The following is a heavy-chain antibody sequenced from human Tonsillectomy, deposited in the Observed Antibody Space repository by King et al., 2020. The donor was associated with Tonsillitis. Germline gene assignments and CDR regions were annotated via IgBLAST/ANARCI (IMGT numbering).Heavy chain of an antibody. V-gene: IGHV5-10-1*03. CDR1: GYNFTNYW. D-gene: IGHD3-16*01. Sequence: QLVQSRAEVKKPGESLRISCKASGYNFTNYWIMWVRQTPGQGLEWMGRIDPTDSAAHYNPSFQGHVTISVDKSINTAFLQWSRLEASDTAMYYCAGRLSGAKNYGEIRLDPWGQGTLVIVSS. CDR2: IDPTDSAA. CDR3: AGRLSGAKNYGEIRLDP. J-gene: IGHJ5*02.